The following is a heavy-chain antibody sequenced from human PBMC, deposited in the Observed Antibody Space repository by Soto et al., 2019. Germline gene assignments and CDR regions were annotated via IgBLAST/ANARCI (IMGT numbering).Heavy chain of an antibody. D-gene: IGHD2-2*01. CDR2: IWYDGSNK. J-gene: IGHJ6*02. Sequence: LRLSCAASGFTFSSYGMHWVRQAPGKGLEWVAVIWYDGSNKYYADSVKGRFTISRDNSKNTLYLQMNSLRAEDTAVYYCARDGPDIVVVPSPLYYYYYGMDVWGQGTTVTVSS. CDR1: GFTFSSYG. CDR3: ARDGPDIVVVPSPLYYYYYGMDV. V-gene: IGHV3-33*01.